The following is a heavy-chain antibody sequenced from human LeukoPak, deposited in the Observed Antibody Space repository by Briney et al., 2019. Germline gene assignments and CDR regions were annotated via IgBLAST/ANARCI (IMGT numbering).Heavy chain of an antibody. D-gene: IGHD6-19*01. CDR1: GYTFTSYY. Sequence: ASVKVSCKASGYTFTSYYMHWVRQAPGQGLEWMGIINPSGGSTSYAQKFQGRVTMTRDTPTSTVYMELSSLRSEDTAVYYCARGLGRTAVARSFDYWGQGTLVTVSS. CDR2: INPSGGST. J-gene: IGHJ4*02. CDR3: ARGLGRTAVARSFDY. V-gene: IGHV1-46*01.